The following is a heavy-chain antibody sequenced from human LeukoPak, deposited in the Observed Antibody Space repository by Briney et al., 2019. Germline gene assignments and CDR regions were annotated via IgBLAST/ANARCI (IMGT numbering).Heavy chain of an antibody. J-gene: IGHJ4*02. CDR2: IHGNGGNT. CDR1: GFPFSDYA. Sequence: PGGSLRLSCAASGFPFSDYAMYWVRQAPGKGLEFVSGIHGNGGNTLYANSVKGRFTISRDNSKNTLYLQMGSLRGEDMAVYYCARAQTGATSYYFDDWGQGTLVTVSS. CDR3: ARAQTGATSYYFDD. D-gene: IGHD1-7*01. V-gene: IGHV3-64*01.